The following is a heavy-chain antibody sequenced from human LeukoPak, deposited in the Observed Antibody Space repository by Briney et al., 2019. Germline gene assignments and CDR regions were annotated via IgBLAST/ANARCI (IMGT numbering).Heavy chain of an antibody. V-gene: IGHV3-53*05. CDR2: IYSGGST. Sequence: GGSLRLSCAASGFTVSSNYMSWVRQAPGKGLEWVSVIYSGGSTYYADSVKGRFTISRDNSKNTLYLQMNSLRAGDTAVYYCAREDHDYGGISDYWGQGTLVTVSS. CDR1: GFTVSSNY. D-gene: IGHD4-23*01. CDR3: AREDHDYGGISDY. J-gene: IGHJ4*02.